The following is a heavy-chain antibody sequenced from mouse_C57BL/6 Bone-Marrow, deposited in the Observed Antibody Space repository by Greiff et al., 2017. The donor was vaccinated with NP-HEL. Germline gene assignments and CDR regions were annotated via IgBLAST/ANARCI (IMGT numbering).Heavy chain of an antibody. CDR1: GFTFSSYG. CDR2: ISSGGSYT. J-gene: IGHJ2*01. CDR3: AGHYDGYPDY. V-gene: IGHV5-6*01. D-gene: IGHD2-3*01. Sequence: EVLLVESGGDLVKPGGSLKLSCAASGFTFSSYGMSWVRQTPDKRLEWVATISSGGSYTYYPDSVKGRYTISRDNAKNTQYLHMSSLKSEDTAMYSCAGHYDGYPDYGDQGTTLTVSS.